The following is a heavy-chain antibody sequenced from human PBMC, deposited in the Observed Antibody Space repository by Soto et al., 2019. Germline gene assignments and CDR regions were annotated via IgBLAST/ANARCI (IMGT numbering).Heavy chain of an antibody. Sequence: QVQLQESGPGLVKPSETLSLTCTVSGGSISSYYRSWIRQPPGKGLEWMGYIYYSGMTNYKPSLKDPVPITVDASKNQLSLKLSSVTAAHTAVYYCARGYCSSTICYFWDTWFAPWGQGTLVTVSS. J-gene: IGHJ5*02. CDR3: ARGYCSSTICYFWDTWFAP. CDR2: IYYSGMT. V-gene: IGHV4-59*01. CDR1: GGSISSYY. D-gene: IGHD2-2*01.